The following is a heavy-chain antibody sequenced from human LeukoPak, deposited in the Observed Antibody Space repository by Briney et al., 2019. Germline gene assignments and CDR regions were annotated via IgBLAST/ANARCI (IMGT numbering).Heavy chain of an antibody. CDR3: ARDPGYSSGWYLDY. V-gene: IGHV1-18*01. Sequence: ALVKVSCKASGYTFTSYGISWVRQAPGQGLEWMGWISAYNGNTNYAQKLQGRVTMATDTSTSTAYMELRSLRSDDTAVYYCARDPGYSSGWYLDYWGQGTLVTVSS. J-gene: IGHJ4*02. CDR2: ISAYNGNT. CDR1: GYTFTSYG. D-gene: IGHD6-19*01.